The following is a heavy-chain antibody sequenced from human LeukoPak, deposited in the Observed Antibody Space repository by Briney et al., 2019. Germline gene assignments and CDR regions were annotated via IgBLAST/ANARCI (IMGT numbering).Heavy chain of an antibody. CDR3: ATQGRSTQVFQV. CDR1: GYSISSGYH. Sequence: SETLSLTCTVSGYSISSGYHWGWIRQPPGKGLEWIGSIYYSGSTYYNPSLKSRVTISVDTSKNQFSLKLSSVTAADTAVYYCATQGRSTQVFQVWGQGTLVTVSS. V-gene: IGHV4-38-2*02. D-gene: IGHD2-8*01. J-gene: IGHJ4*02. CDR2: IYYSGST.